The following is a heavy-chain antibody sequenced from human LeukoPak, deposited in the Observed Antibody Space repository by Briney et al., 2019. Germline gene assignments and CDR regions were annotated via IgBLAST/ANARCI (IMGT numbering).Heavy chain of an antibody. CDR1: GGPFRSYA. Sequence: SVKVSCKASGGPFRSYAISWVRPAPGQGLEWMGGIIPIFGTANYAQKFQGRVTITTDESTSTAYMELSSLRSEDTAVYYCARGGSGYDLEMDVWGKGTTVSVSS. V-gene: IGHV1-69*05. CDR3: ARGGSGYDLEMDV. D-gene: IGHD5-12*01. J-gene: IGHJ6*04. CDR2: IIPIFGTA.